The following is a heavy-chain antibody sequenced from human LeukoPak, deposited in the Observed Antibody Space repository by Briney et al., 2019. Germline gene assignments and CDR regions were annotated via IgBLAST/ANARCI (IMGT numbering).Heavy chain of an antibody. V-gene: IGHV4-34*01. J-gene: IGHJ4*02. D-gene: IGHD6-13*01. CDR1: GGSFSGYY. Sequence: SETLSLTCAVYGGSFSGYYWSWIRQPPGKGLEWIGEINHSGSTNYNPSLKSRVTISVDTSKNQFSLKLSSVTAADTAVYYCARVALSSSSSYFDYWGQGTLVTVSS. CDR3: ARVALSSSSSYFDY. CDR2: INHSGST.